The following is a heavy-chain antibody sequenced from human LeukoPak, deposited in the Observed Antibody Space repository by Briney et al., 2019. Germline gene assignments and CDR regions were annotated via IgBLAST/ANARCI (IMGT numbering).Heavy chain of an antibody. Sequence: ASVKVSCKASGYTFTGYYMHWVRQAPGQGLEWMGWINPNSGGTNYAQKFQGRVTMTRDTSISTAYMELSRLRSDDTAVYYCARGKVGATQPGSHWGQGTLVTVSS. CDR3: ARGKVGATQPGSH. CDR1: GYTFTGYY. D-gene: IGHD1-26*01. J-gene: IGHJ4*02. V-gene: IGHV1-2*02. CDR2: INPNSGGT.